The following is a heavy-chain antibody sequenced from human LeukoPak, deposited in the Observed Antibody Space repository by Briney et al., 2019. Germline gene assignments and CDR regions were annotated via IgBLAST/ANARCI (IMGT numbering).Heavy chain of an antibody. V-gene: IGHV1-2*02. CDR1: GYTFTGYY. CDR3: ARAPVLLWFGELLLNWFDP. Sequence: ASVKVSCKASGYTFTGYYMHWVRQAPGQGLEWMGWINPNSGGTNYAQKFQGRVTMARDTSISTAYMELSRLRSDDTAVYYCARAPVLLWFGELLLNWFDPWGQGTLVTVSS. J-gene: IGHJ5*02. CDR2: INPNSGGT. D-gene: IGHD3-10*01.